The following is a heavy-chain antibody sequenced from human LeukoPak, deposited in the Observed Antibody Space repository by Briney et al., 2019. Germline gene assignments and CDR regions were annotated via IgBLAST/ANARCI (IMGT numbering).Heavy chain of an antibody. Sequence: GSLRLSCAASKFFFHGYWMSWVRQPPGKGLEWIGEINHSGSTNYNPSLRSRVTTSVDTSKNQFSLKLSSVTAADTAVYYCARDPSDYYYMDVWGIGTTVTVSS. J-gene: IGHJ6*03. D-gene: IGHD3-10*01. CDR1: KFFFHGYW. V-gene: IGHV4-34*01. CDR2: INHSGST. CDR3: ARDPSDYYYMDV.